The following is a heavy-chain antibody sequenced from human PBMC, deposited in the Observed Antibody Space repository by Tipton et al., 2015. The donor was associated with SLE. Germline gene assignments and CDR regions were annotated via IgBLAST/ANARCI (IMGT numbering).Heavy chain of an antibody. V-gene: IGHV4-59*01. CDR2: IHDSGSS. D-gene: IGHD6-13*01. Sequence: LRLSCAASGFTFSDSYMSWIRQPPGKGLEWIGNIHDSGSSNYNPSLKSRVTISVDASKNQFSLRLTSLTAADTAVYYCARVVYSFSDAFDIWGQGTLVTVSS. J-gene: IGHJ3*02. CDR1: GFTFSDSY. CDR3: ARVVYSFSDAFDI.